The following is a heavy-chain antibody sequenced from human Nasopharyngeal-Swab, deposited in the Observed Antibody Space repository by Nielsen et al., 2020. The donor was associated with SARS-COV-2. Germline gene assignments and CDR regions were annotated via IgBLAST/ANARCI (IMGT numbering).Heavy chain of an antibody. V-gene: IGHV3-30-3*01. Sequence: GGSLRLSCAASGFTCSSYAMHWVRQAPGKGLEGVAVISYDGSNKYYADSVKGRFTISRDNSKNTLYLQMNSLRAEDTAVYYCARDRGIAVAGNYYYGMDVWGQGTTVTVSS. CDR2: ISYDGSNK. D-gene: IGHD6-19*01. CDR1: GFTCSSYA. CDR3: ARDRGIAVAGNYYYGMDV. J-gene: IGHJ6*02.